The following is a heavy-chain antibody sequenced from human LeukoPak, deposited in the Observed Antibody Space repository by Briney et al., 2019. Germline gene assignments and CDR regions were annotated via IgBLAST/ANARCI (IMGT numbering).Heavy chain of an antibody. J-gene: IGHJ4*02. CDR1: GLTFSNYD. V-gene: IGHV3-33*03. D-gene: IGHD3-22*01. CDR3: AKGATSYYESRGYYLEY. Sequence: PGGSLRLSCAASGLTFSNYDIHWVRQAPGKGLEWVAVMWYDGSNKYYADSVKGRFTISRDNSENTLYLQMNSLRAEDTAVYYCAKGATSYYESRGYYLEYWGQGTLVTVSS. CDR2: MWYDGSNK.